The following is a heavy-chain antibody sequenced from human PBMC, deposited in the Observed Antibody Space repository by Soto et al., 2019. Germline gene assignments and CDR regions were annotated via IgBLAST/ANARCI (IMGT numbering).Heavy chain of an antibody. CDR2: IKNKYDGGTI. CDR1: GFTFSSAW. CDR3: ARGYCNGGSCYPGIY. J-gene: IGHJ4*02. V-gene: IGHV3-15*01. Sequence: NPGGSLRLSCAASGFTFSSAWMSWVRQAPGKGLEWVGRIKNKYDGGTIDYADSVKGRFTISRDNAKNSLSLQMNSLRDEDTAVYYCARGYCNGGSCYPGIYWGQGTLVTVSS. D-gene: IGHD2-15*01.